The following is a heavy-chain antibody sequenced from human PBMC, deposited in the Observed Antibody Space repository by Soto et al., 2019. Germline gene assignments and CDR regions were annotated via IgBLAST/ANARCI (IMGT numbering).Heavy chain of an antibody. CDR2: IYYSGGT. CDR1: GGSIASSPYY. D-gene: IGHD1-7*01. CDR3: ASGITGTRLDY. Sequence: SETLSLTCTVSGGSIASSPYYWGWIRQSPGKGLEWIGCIYYSGGTHYNPSLKSRVTISVDRSKNQFSLKLSSVTAADTAVYYCASGITGTRLDYWGQGTLVTVSS. V-gene: IGHV4-39*07. J-gene: IGHJ4*02.